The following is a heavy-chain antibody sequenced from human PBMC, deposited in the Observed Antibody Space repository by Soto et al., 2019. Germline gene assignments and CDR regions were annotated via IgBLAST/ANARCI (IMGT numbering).Heavy chain of an antibody. Sequence: PSETLSLTCTVSGGSISSYYWSWIRQPPGKGLEWIGYIYYSGSSNYNPSLKSRVTISVDTSKNQFSLKLSSVTAADTAVYYCATSGREKRVLNYWGQGTLVTVSS. J-gene: IGHJ4*02. CDR1: GGSISSYY. CDR2: IYYSGSS. V-gene: IGHV4-59*01. D-gene: IGHD2-8*01. CDR3: ATSGREKRVLNY.